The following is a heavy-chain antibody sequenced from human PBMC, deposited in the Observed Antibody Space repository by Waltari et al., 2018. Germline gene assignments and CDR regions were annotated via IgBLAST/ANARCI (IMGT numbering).Heavy chain of an antibody. CDR1: GFTFSSYA. CDR2: ISDSGGKS. Sequence: EVQLLESGGGLEQPGGSLRLSCAASGFTFSSYAMSWVRQAPGRGLEWVSGISDSGGKSYYADSVKGRFTISRDSSKNTLYLQMNSLRAEDTAVYYCAKGFSGTYYHYFDHWGQGTLATVSS. V-gene: IGHV3-23*01. D-gene: IGHD1-26*01. J-gene: IGHJ4*02. CDR3: AKGFSGTYYHYFDH.